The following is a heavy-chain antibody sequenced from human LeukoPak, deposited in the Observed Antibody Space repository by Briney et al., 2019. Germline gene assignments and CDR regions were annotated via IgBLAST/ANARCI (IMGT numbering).Heavy chain of an antibody. CDR2: ISSSSYI. CDR1: GFTFSSYS. V-gene: IGHV3-21*01. CDR3: ARDGAVSGGGWYSTRSAEYYFDY. D-gene: IGHD6-19*01. J-gene: IGHJ4*02. Sequence: GGSLRLSCAASGFTFSSYSMNWVRQAPGKGLEWVSSISSSSYIYYADSVKGRFTISRDNAKNSLYLQMNSLRAEDTAVYYCARDGAVSGGGWYSTRSAEYYFDYWGQGTLVTVSS.